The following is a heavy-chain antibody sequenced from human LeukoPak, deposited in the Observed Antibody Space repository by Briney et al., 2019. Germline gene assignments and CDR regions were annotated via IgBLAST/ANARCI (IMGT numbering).Heavy chain of an antibody. CDR1: GGSISSYY. V-gene: IGHV4-59*01. J-gene: IGHJ6*02. D-gene: IGHD6-13*01. Sequence: SETLSLTCTVSGGSISSYYWSWIRQPPGKGLEWIGYVYYSGSTNYNPSLKSRVTISVDTSKNQFSLKLNSVTAADTAVYFCARAAVGSNYYYYYGMDVWGQGTTVTVSS. CDR2: VYYSGST. CDR3: ARAAVGSNYYYYYGMDV.